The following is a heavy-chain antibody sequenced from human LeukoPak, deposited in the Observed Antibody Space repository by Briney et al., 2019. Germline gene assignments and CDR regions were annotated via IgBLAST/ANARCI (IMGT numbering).Heavy chain of an antibody. V-gene: IGHV3-30*18. CDR3: AKGQLVRFLEWLLGGIDY. D-gene: IGHD3-3*01. CDR1: RFTISSYG. CDR2: ISYDGRNK. Sequence: GRSLSLSCVGSRFTISSYGMHWVRQAPGKGLEWVAVISYDGRNKYYADSVKGRFTISRDNTKNTLYLQMNSLRPEDTAVYYCAKGQLVRFLEWLLGGIDYWGQGTLVTVSS. J-gene: IGHJ4*02.